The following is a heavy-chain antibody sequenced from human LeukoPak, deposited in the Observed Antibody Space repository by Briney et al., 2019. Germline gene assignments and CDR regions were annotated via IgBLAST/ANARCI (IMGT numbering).Heavy chain of an antibody. V-gene: IGHV5-51*01. CDR1: GYSFTSYW. Sequence: GESLKISCKGSGYSFTSYWIGRVRQMPGKGLEWMGIIYPGDSDTRYSPSFQGQVTISADKSISTAYLQWSSLKASDTAMYYCARLHYYDILTGYYFDYWGQGTLVTVSS. CDR2: IYPGDSDT. J-gene: IGHJ4*02. CDR3: ARLHYYDILTGYYFDY. D-gene: IGHD3-9*01.